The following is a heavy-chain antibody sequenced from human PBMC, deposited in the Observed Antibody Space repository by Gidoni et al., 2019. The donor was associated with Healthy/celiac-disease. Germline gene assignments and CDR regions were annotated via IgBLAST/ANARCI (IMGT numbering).Heavy chain of an antibody. CDR1: GFTFSSYA. CDR3: AKDLARGIAVAGISRGGDY. V-gene: IGHV3-23*01. CDR2: ISGSGGST. Sequence: EVQLLESGGGLVQPGGSLRLSCAASGFTFSSYAMSWVRQAPGKGLEWVSAISGSGGSTSYADSVKGRFTSSRDNSKNTLYLQMNSLRAEDTAVYYCAKDLARGIAVAGISRGGDYWGQGTLVTVSS. J-gene: IGHJ4*02. D-gene: IGHD6-19*01.